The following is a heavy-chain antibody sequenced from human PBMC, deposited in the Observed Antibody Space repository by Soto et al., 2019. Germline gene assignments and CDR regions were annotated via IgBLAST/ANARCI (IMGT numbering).Heavy chain of an antibody. CDR1: GFTFSTYS. V-gene: IGHV3-48*02. J-gene: IGHJ5*02. D-gene: IGHD2-21*01. Sequence: GGSLRLSCAASGFTFSTYSMNWVRQAPGKGLEWVSYISYTSTTIYYADSVRGRFTISRDNVKNSLFLQMNSLRDEDTAVYYCARDNGLAGSFDPWGQGTLVTVSS. CDR2: ISYTSTTI. CDR3: ARDNGLAGSFDP.